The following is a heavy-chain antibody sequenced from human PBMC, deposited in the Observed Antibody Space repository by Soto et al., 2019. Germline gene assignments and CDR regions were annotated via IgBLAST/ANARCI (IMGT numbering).Heavy chain of an antibody. CDR2: IIPISGTA. Sequence: QVQLVQSGAEVKKPGSSVKVSCKASGGTFSSYAISWVRQAPGQGLEWMGVIIPISGTANYAQKFQGRVTITADESTSTAYMELSSLRSEDTAVYYCARSQGSSTSLEIYYYYYYGMDVWGQGNTVTVSS. CDR1: GGTFSSYA. J-gene: IGHJ6*02. D-gene: IGHD2-2*01. CDR3: ARSQGSSTSLEIYYYYYYGMDV. V-gene: IGHV1-69*01.